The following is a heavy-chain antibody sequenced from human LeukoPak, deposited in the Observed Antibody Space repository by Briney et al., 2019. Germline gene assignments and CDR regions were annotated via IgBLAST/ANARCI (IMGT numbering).Heavy chain of an antibody. V-gene: IGHV4-59*08. D-gene: IGHD3-3*01. CDR2: IYYSGST. J-gene: IGHJ3*02. Sequence: SETLSLTCTVSGGSISSYYWSWIRQPPGKGLEWIGYIYYSGSTNYNPSLKSRVTISVDTSKNQFSLKLSSVTAADTAVYYCARVQSRFGVGYDAFDIWGQGTMVAVSS. CDR3: ARVQSRFGVGYDAFDI. CDR1: GGSISSYY.